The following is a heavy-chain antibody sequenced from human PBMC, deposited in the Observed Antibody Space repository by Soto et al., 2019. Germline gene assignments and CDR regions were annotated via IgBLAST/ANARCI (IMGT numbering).Heavy chain of an antibody. V-gene: IGHV4-34*01. CDR2: INDSGST. CDR1: GGSLSGYY. J-gene: IGHJ3*02. CDR3: ARAGFSGPYDAFDI. Sequence: SETLSLTCAVFGGSLSGYYRSWIRQPPGRGLEWIGEINDSGSTNYNPSLKSRVTISVDTSKNQFSLKLTSVFAADTAVYFCARAGFSGPYDAFDIWGQGTMVT. D-gene: IGHD1-26*01.